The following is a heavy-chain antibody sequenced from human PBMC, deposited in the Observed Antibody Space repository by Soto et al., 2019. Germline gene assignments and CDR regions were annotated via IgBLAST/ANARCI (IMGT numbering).Heavy chain of an antibody. CDR1: GYTFTSYG. Sequence: ASVKVSCKASGYTFTSYGISWVRQAPGQGLEWMGWISAYNGNTNYAQKLQGRVTMTTDTSTSTAYMELRSLRSDDTAVYYCARDSYDFWSGYHFDYWGQGTLVTVSS. CDR2: ISAYNGNT. D-gene: IGHD3-3*01. J-gene: IGHJ4*02. CDR3: ARDSYDFWSGYHFDY. V-gene: IGHV1-18*01.